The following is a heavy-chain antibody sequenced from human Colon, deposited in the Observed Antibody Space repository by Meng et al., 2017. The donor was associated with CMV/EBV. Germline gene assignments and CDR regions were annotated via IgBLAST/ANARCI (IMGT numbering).Heavy chain of an antibody. CDR3: VRRSYSGQDDY. V-gene: IGHV2-5*02. Sequence: ITLKESGPTLVKPTQTLTLTCTFSGFSFITDKAGVGWIRHPPGKALEWLGFIYWDDDTRYSPSLKTRLTITRDTSKNQVILTMTNMDPADTATYYCVRRSYSGQDDYWGQGALVTVSS. D-gene: IGHD5-12*01. CDR1: GFSFITDKAG. J-gene: IGHJ4*02. CDR2: IYWDDDT.